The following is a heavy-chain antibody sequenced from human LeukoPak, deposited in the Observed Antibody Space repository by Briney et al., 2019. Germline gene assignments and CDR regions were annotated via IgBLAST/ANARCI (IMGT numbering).Heavy chain of an antibody. CDR3: VRDCGNFEIDY. Sequence: SETLSLTCTVSGGSISSYYWSWIRQPPGKGLEWIGYIYYSGSTNYNPSLKSRVTISADTSKKQYSPKVTSVTAADTAVYYCVRDCGNFEIDYWGQGTLVTVSS. CDR2: IYYSGST. V-gene: IGHV4-59*12. J-gene: IGHJ4*02. CDR1: GGSISSYY. D-gene: IGHD1-26*01.